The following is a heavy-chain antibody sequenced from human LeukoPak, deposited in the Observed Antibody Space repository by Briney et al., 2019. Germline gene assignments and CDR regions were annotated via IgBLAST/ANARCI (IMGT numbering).Heavy chain of an antibody. CDR1: VYSFSDYK. J-gene: IGHJ5*02. CDR2: MDPKSGGA. CDR3: TRDAVGGSGTFGP. V-gene: IGHV1-2*02. Sequence: ASVRVSCKASVYSFSDYKIHRVRQAPGQGLEWMGWMDPKSGGATYAQKFHGRVAMTRDKTIRATYIELSRLKPDYTAVYYCTRDAVGGSGTFGPWGQEALLTVPS. D-gene: IGHD3-10*01.